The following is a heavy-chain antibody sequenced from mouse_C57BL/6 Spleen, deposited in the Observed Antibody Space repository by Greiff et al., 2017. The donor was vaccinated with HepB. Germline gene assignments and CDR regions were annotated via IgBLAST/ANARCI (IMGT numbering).Heavy chain of an antibody. CDR3: ASLYDYDWYFDV. J-gene: IGHJ1*03. Sequence: EVKLVESGGGFVQPGGSLSLSCSASGFTFTDYYMSWVRQPPGKALEWLGFIRNKANGYTTEYSASVKGRFTISRDNSQSILYLQMNALRAEDSATYYCASLYDYDWYFDVWGTGTTVTVSS. CDR2: IRNKANGYTT. D-gene: IGHD2-4*01. CDR1: GFTFTDYY. V-gene: IGHV7-3*01.